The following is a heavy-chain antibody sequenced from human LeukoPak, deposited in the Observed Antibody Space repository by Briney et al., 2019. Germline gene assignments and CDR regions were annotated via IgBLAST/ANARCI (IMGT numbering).Heavy chain of an antibody. V-gene: IGHV1-2*02. CDR1: GYTFTGYY. Sequence: GASVKVSCKASGYTFTGYYMHWVRRAPGQGLEWMGWINPNSGGTNYAQKFQGRVTMTRDTSISTAYMELSRLRSDDTAVYYCARWGCGGDCYLFDYWGQGTLVTVSS. CDR2: INPNSGGT. CDR3: ARWGCGGDCYLFDY. J-gene: IGHJ4*02. D-gene: IGHD2-21*02.